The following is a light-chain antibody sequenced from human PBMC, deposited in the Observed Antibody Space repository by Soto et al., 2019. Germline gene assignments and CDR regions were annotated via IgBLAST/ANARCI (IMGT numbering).Light chain of an antibody. J-gene: IGKJ1*01. Sequence: EVVMTQSPATLSVSPGERVTLSCRASQSVRSNLAWYQQKPGQSPRLLIYGASSRATGIPARFTGSGSGTEFILTITSLQSEDSAVYYCQEYNTWPWTFGQGTKVDIK. CDR3: QEYNTWPWT. CDR2: GAS. V-gene: IGKV3-15*01. CDR1: QSVRSN.